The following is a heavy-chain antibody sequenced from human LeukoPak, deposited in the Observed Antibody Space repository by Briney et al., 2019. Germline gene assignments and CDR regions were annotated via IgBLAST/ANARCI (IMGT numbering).Heavy chain of an antibody. Sequence: PGGSLRLSCAASGFSVSNYYMSWVRQPPGKGLEWVSVMYTGGGRYYGDSVKGRFTISRDNSKNTLYLQMNSLRAEDTAVYYCAKANSNYAHATEGSDYWGQGTLVTVSS. CDR2: MYTGGGR. CDR1: GFSVSNYY. CDR3: AKANSNYAHATEGSDY. V-gene: IGHV3-53*01. J-gene: IGHJ4*02. D-gene: IGHD4-11*01.